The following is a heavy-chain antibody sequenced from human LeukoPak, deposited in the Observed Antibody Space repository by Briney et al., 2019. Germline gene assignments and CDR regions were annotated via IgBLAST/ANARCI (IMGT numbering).Heavy chain of an antibody. CDR2: MYFRGST. Sequence: SETLSLTCTVSGASINSYYWSWIRQPPGKGLEWIGYMYFRGSTNYNPSLKSRVTVSLDTSKNQFSLKLSSVTAADTAVEYCARHYSLTGGRLSEYWFDPWGQGTLVTVSS. CDR3: ARHYSLTGGRLSEYWFDP. CDR1: GASINSYY. J-gene: IGHJ5*02. D-gene: IGHD7-27*01. V-gene: IGHV4-59*08.